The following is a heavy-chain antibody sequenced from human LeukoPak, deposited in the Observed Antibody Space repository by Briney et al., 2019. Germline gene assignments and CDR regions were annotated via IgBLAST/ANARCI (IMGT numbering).Heavy chain of an antibody. CDR2: IYPGDSDT. CDR1: GYTFSSYW. Sequence: GESLKISCKGSGYTFSSYWIGWVRQMPGKGLEWMGIIYPGDSDTRYSPSLQGQVTISVDTSIGTAYLQWSRLKASDTAIYYCARQNDFSLDYWGQGTLVTVSS. J-gene: IGHJ4*02. D-gene: IGHD3-3*01. V-gene: IGHV5-51*01. CDR3: ARQNDFSLDY.